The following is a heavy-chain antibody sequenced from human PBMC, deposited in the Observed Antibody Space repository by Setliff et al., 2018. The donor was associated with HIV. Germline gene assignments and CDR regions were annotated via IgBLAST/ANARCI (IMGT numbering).Heavy chain of an antibody. CDR1: GGSISSHY. CDR2: IYNSGST. J-gene: IGHJ4*02. V-gene: IGHV4-59*11. CDR3: ARAGYNSRPYYFDY. Sequence: SETLSLTCTVSGGSISSHYWSWIRQPPGKGLEWIGYIYNSGSTNYNPSLKSRVTVSIDTSKNQFSLKLNSVTAADTAVYYCARAGYNSRPYYFDYWVQGTLVTVSS. D-gene: IGHD6-13*01.